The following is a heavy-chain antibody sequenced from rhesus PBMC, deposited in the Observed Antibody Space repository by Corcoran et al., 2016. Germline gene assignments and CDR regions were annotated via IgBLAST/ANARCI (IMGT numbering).Heavy chain of an antibody. CDR3: ARSHFAPGFDY. D-gene: IGHD3S6*01. CDR2: INTDTGNP. CDR1: GYTFTPYA. V-gene: IGHV7-114*01. J-gene: IGHJ4*01. Sequence: QVQLVQSGAEVKQPGASVKVSCKASGYTFTPYALNGVRQAQGQGLEWMGWINTDTGNPPYAQGFKERFTFSLDTSITTAYLQISSLKAEDTAVYYCARSHFAPGFDYWGQGVLVTVSS.